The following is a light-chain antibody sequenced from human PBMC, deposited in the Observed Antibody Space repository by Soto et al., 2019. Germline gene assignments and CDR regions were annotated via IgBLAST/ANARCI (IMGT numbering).Light chain of an antibody. CDR1: SSNIGTSS. V-gene: IGLV1-44*01. J-gene: IGLJ1*01. CDR3: AAWDASLNGHV. Sequence: QSVLTQPHSASGTPGQRVTISCSGSSSNIGTSSVHWFQQLPGTAPKLLISTTNQRPSGVPERFSGSKSGTSASLAIFGFQSEDEADYYCAAWDASLNGHVFGTGTKVTVL. CDR2: TTN.